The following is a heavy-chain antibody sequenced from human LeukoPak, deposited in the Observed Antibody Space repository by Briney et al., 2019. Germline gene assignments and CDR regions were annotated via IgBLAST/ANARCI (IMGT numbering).Heavy chain of an antibody. CDR3: ARRVAATHWFDP. Sequence: SETLSLTCTVSGGSISSYYWSWIRQPPGKGLEWIGYIYYSGSTNYNPSLKSRVTISVDMSKNQFSLKVSSVTAADTAVYYCARRVAATHWFDPWGQGTLVTVSS. CDR1: GGSISSYY. CDR2: IYYSGST. D-gene: IGHD2-15*01. V-gene: IGHV4-59*08. J-gene: IGHJ5*02.